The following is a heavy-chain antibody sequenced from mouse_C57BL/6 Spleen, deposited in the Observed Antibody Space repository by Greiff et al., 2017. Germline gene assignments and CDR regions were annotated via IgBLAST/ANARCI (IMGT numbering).Heavy chain of an antibody. J-gene: IGHJ4*01. Sequence: EVKLVESGGGLVKPGGSLKLSCAASGFTFSDYGMHWVRQAPEKGLEWVAYISSGSSTIYDADTVKGRFTISRDNAKNTLFLQMTSLRSEDTAMYYCASNYAMDYWGQGTSVTVSS. CDR2: ISSGSSTI. CDR1: GFTFSDYG. V-gene: IGHV5-17*01. CDR3: ASNYAMDY.